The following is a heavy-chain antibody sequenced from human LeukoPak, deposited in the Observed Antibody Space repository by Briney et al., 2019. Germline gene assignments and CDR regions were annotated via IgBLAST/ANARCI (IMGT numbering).Heavy chain of an antibody. CDR2: IYSGGST. V-gene: IGHV3-66*01. D-gene: IGHD5-12*01. CDR1: EFSVGSNY. Sequence: PGGSLRLSCAASEFSVGSNYMTWVRQAPGKGLEWVSLIYSGGSTYYADSVKGRFTISRDNSKNTLYLQMNSLRAGDTAVYYCARVRKYSGYYSWYFDLWGRGTLVTVSS. CDR3: ARVRKYSGYYSWYFDL. J-gene: IGHJ2*01.